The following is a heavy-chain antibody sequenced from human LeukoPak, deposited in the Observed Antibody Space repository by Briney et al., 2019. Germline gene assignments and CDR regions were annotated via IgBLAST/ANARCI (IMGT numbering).Heavy chain of an antibody. CDR2: IYPGDSDT. CDR1: GYSFTSYW. Sequence: PGESLKISCKGSGYSFTSYWIGWVRQMPGKGLEWMGIIYPGDSDTRYSPSFQGQDTISADKSISTAYLQWSSLKASDTAMYYCARSTMVRGLISLFDYWGQGTLVTVSS. CDR3: ARSTMVRGLISLFDY. J-gene: IGHJ4*02. V-gene: IGHV5-51*01. D-gene: IGHD3-10*01.